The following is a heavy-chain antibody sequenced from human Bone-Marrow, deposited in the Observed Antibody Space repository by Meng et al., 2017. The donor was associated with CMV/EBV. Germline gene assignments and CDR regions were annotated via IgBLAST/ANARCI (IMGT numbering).Heavy chain of an antibody. J-gene: IGHJ4*02. Sequence: YRFTSDWSGRVRQMHGKGLEWMGIIYPGDTDTRYRPSFQGQVTISADKSISTAYLQWSSLKASDTAMYYCARLLSYDFWSGPGFFDYWGQGTLVTVSS. CDR2: IYPGDTDT. CDR3: ARLLSYDFWSGPGFFDY. CDR1: YRFTSDW. V-gene: IGHV5-51*01. D-gene: IGHD3-3*01.